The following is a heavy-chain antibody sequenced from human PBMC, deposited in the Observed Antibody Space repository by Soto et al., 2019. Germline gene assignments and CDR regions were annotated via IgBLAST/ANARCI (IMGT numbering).Heavy chain of an antibody. D-gene: IGHD3-10*01. J-gene: IGHJ4*02. CDR1: GGSISSSNW. CDR3: ARVFGSGSYNSLSEGFY. V-gene: IGHV4-4*02. CDR2: IYHSGST. Sequence: SETLSLTCAVSGGSISSSNWWSWVRQPPGKGLEWIGEIYHSGSTNYNPSLKSRVTISVDKSKNQFSLKLSSVTAADTAVYYCARVFGSGSYNSLSEGFYWGQGTLVTVSS.